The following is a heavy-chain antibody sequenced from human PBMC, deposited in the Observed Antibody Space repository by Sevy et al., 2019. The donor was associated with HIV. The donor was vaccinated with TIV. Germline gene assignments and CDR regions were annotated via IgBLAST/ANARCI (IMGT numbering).Heavy chain of an antibody. CDR2: IKQDGSEK. Sequence: LSLTCAASGFTFSNYWMTWVRQAPGKGLEWVANIKQDGSEKYYVDSVKGRFTISRDNAKNSLYLQMNSLRAEDTAVYYCARDLPPSATTVAHFDYWGQGTLVTVSS. J-gene: IGHJ4*02. V-gene: IGHV3-7*01. CDR1: GFTFSNYW. D-gene: IGHD4-17*01. CDR3: ARDLPPSATTVAHFDY.